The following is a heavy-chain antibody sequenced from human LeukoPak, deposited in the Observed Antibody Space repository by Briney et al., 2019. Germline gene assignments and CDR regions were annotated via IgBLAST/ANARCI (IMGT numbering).Heavy chain of an antibody. V-gene: IGHV3-23*01. Sequence: GGSLRLSCAASGFTFSSYSMTWVRQAPGKGLEWVSTISDSGTSTYYADSVKGRFTISRDNSKNTLYLQMNSLRAEDTAVYYCAKGQRVYYFDYWGQGTLVTVSS. D-gene: IGHD6-13*01. CDR2: ISDSGTST. CDR1: GFTFSSYS. CDR3: AKGQRVYYFDY. J-gene: IGHJ4*02.